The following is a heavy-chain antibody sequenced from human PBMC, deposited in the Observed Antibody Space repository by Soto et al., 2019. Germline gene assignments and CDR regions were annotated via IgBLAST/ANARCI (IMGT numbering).Heavy chain of an antibody. Sequence: SVKVSCKASGGTFSSYAISWVRQAPGQGLEWMGGIIPIFGTANYAQKFQGRVTITADESTSTAYMELSSLRSEDTAVYYCASNKQQLGLYGMDVWGQGTTVTVSS. CDR2: IIPIFGTA. V-gene: IGHV1-69*13. CDR3: ASNKQQLGLYGMDV. D-gene: IGHD6-13*01. J-gene: IGHJ6*02. CDR1: GGTFSSYA.